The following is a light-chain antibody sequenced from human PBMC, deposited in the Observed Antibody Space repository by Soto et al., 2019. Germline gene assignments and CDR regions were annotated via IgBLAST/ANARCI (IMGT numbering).Light chain of an antibody. CDR3: QQFNIYPLT. V-gene: IGKV1-9*01. CDR1: QDISDY. CDR2: TAS. Sequence: DIQLTQSPSFLSASVGDRVTITCRASQDISDYLAWYQQNPGKAPKLLIYTASLLQSGVPSRFSGSASGTQFTLTISSLQPEDFATYYCQQFNIYPLTFGGGTKVEIK. J-gene: IGKJ4*01.